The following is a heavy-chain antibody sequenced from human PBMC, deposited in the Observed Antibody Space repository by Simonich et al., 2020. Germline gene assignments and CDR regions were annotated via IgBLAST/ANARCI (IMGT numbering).Heavy chain of an antibody. CDR2: IKQDGSEK. J-gene: IGHJ4*02. CDR3: ARDREVYGSGSYYNY. V-gene: IGHV3-7*01. D-gene: IGHD3-10*01. Sequence: EVQLVESGGGLVQPGGSLRLSCAASGFTFRSYWMSWVRQAPGKGLEWVANIKQDGSEKYYGDSVKGRFTISRDNAKNSLYLQMNSLRAEDTAVYYCARDREVYGSGSYYNYWGQGTLVTVSS. CDR1: GFTFRSYW.